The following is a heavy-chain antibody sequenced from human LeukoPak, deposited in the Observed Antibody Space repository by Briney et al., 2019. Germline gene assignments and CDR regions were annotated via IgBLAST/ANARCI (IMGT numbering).Heavy chain of an antibody. J-gene: IGHJ6*03. V-gene: IGHV4-39*07. CDR3: ASLTTVTTDYYYYYMDV. CDR2: IYYSGST. D-gene: IGHD4-17*01. CDR1: GGSISSSSYY. Sequence: KPSETLSLTCTVSGGSISSSSYYWGWIRQPPGKGLEWIGSIYYSGSTYYSPSLKSRVTISVDTSKNQFSLKLSSVTAADTAVYYCASLTTVTTDYYYYYMDVWGKGTTVTVSS.